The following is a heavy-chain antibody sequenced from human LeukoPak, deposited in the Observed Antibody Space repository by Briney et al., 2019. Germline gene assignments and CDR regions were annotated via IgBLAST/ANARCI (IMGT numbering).Heavy chain of an antibody. V-gene: IGHV3-9*01. D-gene: IGHD6-19*01. CDR2: ITWNRDNI. Sequence: GGSLRLSCTVSGFTFDDYAMHWARHTPGKGLEWVAGITWNRDNIGYGDSVKGRFTISRDSVKNVLYLQMNSLRPEDTALYYCARDGRIAVAGTFDYWGQGTLVTVSS. CDR1: GFTFDDYA. J-gene: IGHJ4*02. CDR3: ARDGRIAVAGTFDY.